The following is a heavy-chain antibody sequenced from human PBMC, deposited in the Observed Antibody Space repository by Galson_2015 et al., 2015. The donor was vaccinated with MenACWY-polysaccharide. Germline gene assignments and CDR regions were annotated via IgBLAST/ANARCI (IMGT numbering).Heavy chain of an antibody. CDR2: IGGSGSST. Sequence: SLRLSCAASGFTFSNYAMSWVRQAPGKGLEWVSTIGGSGSSTHYADSVKGRFTISRDNSKNTLYLQMNSLRAEDTAVYYCAKGEGYMIVATTPDYWGQGTLVTVSS. CDR3: AKGEGYMIVATTPDY. V-gene: IGHV3-23*01. CDR1: GFTFSNYA. J-gene: IGHJ4*02. D-gene: IGHD5-12*01.